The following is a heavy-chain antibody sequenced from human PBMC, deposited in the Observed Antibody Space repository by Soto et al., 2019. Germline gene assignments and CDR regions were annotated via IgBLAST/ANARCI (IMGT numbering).Heavy chain of an antibody. D-gene: IGHD6-19*01. V-gene: IGHV3-48*02. CDR1: GFTFSTFS. Sequence: EVQLVESGGGSVQPGGSLRLSCAASGFTFSTFSMNWVRQAPGRGLEWISYISGGGRPISYADSVKGRFTISRDNAKNPLYLQMDSLIDEDTAVYYCARDLGWAFDSWGQGTLVTVSS. J-gene: IGHJ4*02. CDR2: ISGGGRPI. CDR3: ARDLGWAFDS.